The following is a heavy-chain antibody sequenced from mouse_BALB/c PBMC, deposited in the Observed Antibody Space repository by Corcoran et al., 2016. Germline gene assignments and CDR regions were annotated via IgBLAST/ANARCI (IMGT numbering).Heavy chain of an antibody. CDR1: DFNIKDTN. CDR3: AREGYYYAMDY. D-gene: IGHD2-14*01. J-gene: IGHJ4*01. V-gene: IGHV14-3*02. Sequence: VQLQQSGSELVKPGATVKLSCTAYDFNIKDTNMHWMKHRPEQGLEWIGRIDPANGNTKYDPKFQGKATITADTSSNTAYLQLSSLTSEDTAVYYCAREGYYYAMDYWGQGTSVTVSS. CDR2: IDPANGNT.